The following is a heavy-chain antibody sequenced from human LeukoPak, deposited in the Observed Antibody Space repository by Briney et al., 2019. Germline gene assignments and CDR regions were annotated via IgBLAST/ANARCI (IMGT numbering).Heavy chain of an antibody. Sequence: ASVKVSCKASGYTLTGYYMHWVRQAPGQGLEWMGWINPNSGGTDYAQKFQGRVTMTRDTSISTAYMELSRLRSDDTAVYYCARDLPDYYDSSFPDYWGQGTLVTVSS. CDR3: ARDLPDYYDSSFPDY. V-gene: IGHV1-2*02. CDR2: INPNSGGT. CDR1: GYTLTGYY. J-gene: IGHJ4*02. D-gene: IGHD3-22*01.